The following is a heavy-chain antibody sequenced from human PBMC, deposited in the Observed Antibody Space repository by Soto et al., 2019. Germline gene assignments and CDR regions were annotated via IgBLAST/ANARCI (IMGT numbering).Heavy chain of an antibody. V-gene: IGHV1-2*04. CDR2: INPNSGGT. CDR3: ARGGHSGRQWLVRYDY. D-gene: IGHD6-19*01. J-gene: IGHJ4*02. Sequence: ASVKVSCKASGYTFTGYYMHWVRQAPGQGLEWMGWINPNSGGTNYAQKFQGWVTMTRDTSISTAYMELSRLRSDDTAVYYCARGGHSGRQWLVRYDYWGQGTLVTVSS. CDR1: GYTFTGYY.